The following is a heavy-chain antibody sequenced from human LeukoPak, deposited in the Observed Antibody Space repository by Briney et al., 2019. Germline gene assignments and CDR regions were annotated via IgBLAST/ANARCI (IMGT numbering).Heavy chain of an antibody. CDR3: ATATTVTGPLDAFDI. D-gene: IGHD4-11*01. J-gene: IGHJ3*02. V-gene: IGHV1-69-2*01. Sequence: ASVKISCKVSGYTFTDYYMHWVHQAPGKGLEWMGLVDPEDGETIYAGKFQGRVTITADTSTDTAYMELSSLRSEDTAVYYCATATTVTGPLDAFDIWGQGTMVTVSS. CDR1: GYTFTDYY. CDR2: VDPEDGET.